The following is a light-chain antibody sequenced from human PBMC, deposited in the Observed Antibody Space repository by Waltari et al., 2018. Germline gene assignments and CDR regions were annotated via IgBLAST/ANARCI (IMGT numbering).Light chain of an antibody. J-gene: IGKJ4*01. V-gene: IGKV3-15*01. CDR2: GAS. Sequence: EIVMTQSPATLSVSPGEGATLSCRASQSVSRNLDWYQQKPGQAPRLLIFGASARATGIPARFSGSGSGTEFTLTISSLQSEDVAVYFCQHYTEQPLTFGGGTKVEIK. CDR1: QSVSRN. CDR3: QHYTEQPLT.